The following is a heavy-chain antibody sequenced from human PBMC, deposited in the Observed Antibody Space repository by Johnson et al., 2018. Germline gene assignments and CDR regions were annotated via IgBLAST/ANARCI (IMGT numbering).Heavy chain of an antibody. D-gene: IGHD6-13*01. CDR1: GGSFSDYY. CDR2: IDHSGST. Sequence: QVQLQQWGAGLLKPSETLSLICAVSGGSFSDYYWSWIRQSPGKGLEWIGEIDHSGSTNHNPSLKSRVTISVDTSKNQCPLKLTSVTAADTAVYYCARGWYPRGYWGQGTLVTVSS. V-gene: IGHV4-34*01. CDR3: ARGWYPRGY. J-gene: IGHJ1*01.